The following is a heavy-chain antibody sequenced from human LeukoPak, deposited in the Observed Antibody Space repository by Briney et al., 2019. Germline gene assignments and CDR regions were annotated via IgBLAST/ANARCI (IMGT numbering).Heavy chain of an antibody. V-gene: IGHV1-2*02. J-gene: IGHJ4*02. Sequence: ASVKVSCKASGYTFTSYCMNWVRQAPGQGLEWMGWINPNSGGTNYAHTVQGRVTMTRDTSISTAYMELSSLRSDDTAVYYCARDYGNSGDDSFDYWGQETLVTVSS. CDR1: GYTFTSYC. D-gene: IGHD5-12*01. CDR3: ARDYGNSGDDSFDY. CDR2: INPNSGGT.